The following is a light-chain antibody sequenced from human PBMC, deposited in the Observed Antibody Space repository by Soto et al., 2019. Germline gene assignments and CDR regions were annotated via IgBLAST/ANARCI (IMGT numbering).Light chain of an antibody. J-gene: IGKJ1*01. Sequence: DTVLRQSPATLSLSPGERATLSFRASQTITTYLAWYQQKPGKPPRLLIYGASNRATGIPARFSGGGSGTDFTLTISSLEPEDFAVYYCQQRSDWPWTFGQGTKVDIK. CDR2: GAS. CDR3: QQRSDWPWT. V-gene: IGKV3-11*01. CDR1: QTITTY.